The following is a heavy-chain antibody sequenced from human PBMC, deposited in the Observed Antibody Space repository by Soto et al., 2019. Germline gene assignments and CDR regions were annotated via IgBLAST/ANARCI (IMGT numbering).Heavy chain of an antibody. J-gene: IGHJ4*02. V-gene: IGHV4-34*01. Sequence: SETLSLTCAVYGGSFSAYSWGWIRQPPGKGLEWIGEINHSGSTKYSPSLKSRVTISVDTSKNQFSLKLSSVTAADTAVYYCARVADYWGQGMLVTVSS. CDR3: ARVADY. CDR2: INHSGST. CDR1: GGSFSAYS.